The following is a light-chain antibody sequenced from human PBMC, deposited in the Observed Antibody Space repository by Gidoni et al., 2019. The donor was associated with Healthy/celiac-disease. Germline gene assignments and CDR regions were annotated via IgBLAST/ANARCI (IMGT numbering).Light chain of an antibody. CDR2: DAS. CDR1: QSVSSY. CDR3: QQRSNWPPTWT. V-gene: IGKV3-11*01. J-gene: IGKJ1*01. Sequence: IVLTQSPATLSLSPGERATLSCRASQSVSSYLAWYQQKPGQAPRLLIYDASNRATGIPARFSGSGSGTDFTLTISSLEPEDFAVYYCQQRSNWPPTWTFSQGTKVEIK.